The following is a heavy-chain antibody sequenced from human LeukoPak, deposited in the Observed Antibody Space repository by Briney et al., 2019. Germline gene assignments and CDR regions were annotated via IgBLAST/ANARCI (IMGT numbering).Heavy chain of an antibody. Sequence: GGSLRLSCAASGFTFSSYGMHWVRQAPGKGLEWVAFIRYDGSNKYYADSVKGRFTISRDNSKNTLYLQMNSLRAEDTAVYYCAKGSRGSRRNDIVVVPAAIGMDVWGKGTTVTISS. D-gene: IGHD2-2*02. V-gene: IGHV3-30*02. CDR3: AKGSRGSRRNDIVVVPAAIGMDV. CDR2: IRYDGSNK. J-gene: IGHJ6*04. CDR1: GFTFSSYG.